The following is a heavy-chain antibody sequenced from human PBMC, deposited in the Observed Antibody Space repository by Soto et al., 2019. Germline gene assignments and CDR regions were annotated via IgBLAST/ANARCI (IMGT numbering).Heavy chain of an antibody. CDR2: IYYRSKWDN. V-gene: IGHV6-1*01. J-gene: IGHJ3*02. Sequence: SQTLSLTCVISGDSVYSNSAAWNWIRQSPSRGLEWLGRIYYRSKWDNDYAVSVKSRITINADTSKNQFSLLLNSVTPESMTLSFCATYSSPLSQYAFHMCGKGKMVTV. D-gene: IGHD6-13*01. CDR3: ATYSSPLSQYAFHM. CDR1: GDSVYSNSAA.